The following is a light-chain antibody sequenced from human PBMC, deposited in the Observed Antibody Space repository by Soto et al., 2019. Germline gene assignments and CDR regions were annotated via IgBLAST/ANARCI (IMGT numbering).Light chain of an antibody. Sequence: QSVLTQPPSVAGSPGQSITISCAGTSSDVGGYDFVSWYQHHPGRATKLLIYEVSGRPSGVSYRFSGSRSGNTASLIISGLQAEDEAYYYCSSYGSSGTSVFGTGTKLTVL. CDR1: SSDVGGYDF. CDR2: EVS. V-gene: IGLV2-14*01. CDR3: SSYGSSGTSV. J-gene: IGLJ1*01.